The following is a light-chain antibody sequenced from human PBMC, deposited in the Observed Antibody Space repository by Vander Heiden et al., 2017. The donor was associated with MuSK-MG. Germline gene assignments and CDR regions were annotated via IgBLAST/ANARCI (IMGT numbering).Light chain of an antibody. Sequence: DIVMTQTPLSLSVTPGQPASISCQSSRSLLHSDGKTYLYWYLMRSGQPPKLLIYEVSNRFSGVPERFSGDGAGTDFTLKISRVEAEDVGIYYCMNSIEITWTFGQGTKGDIK. J-gene: IGKJ1*01. CDR3: MNSIEITWT. CDR2: EVS. V-gene: IGKV2D-29*01. CDR1: RSLLHSDGKTY.